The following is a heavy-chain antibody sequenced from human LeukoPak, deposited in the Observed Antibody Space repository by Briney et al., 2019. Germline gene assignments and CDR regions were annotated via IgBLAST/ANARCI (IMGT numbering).Heavy chain of an antibody. D-gene: IGHD2-15*01. CDR3: ARRGLPDV. Sequence: GGSLRLSCAASGFTFSSYSLNWVRQAPGKGPEWVSYISSTGRSVYYADSVKGRFTISRDNAKNSVYLQMNSLRVEDTAVYYCARRGLPDVWGKGTTVTVSS. CDR2: ISSTGRSV. V-gene: IGHV3-21*01. CDR1: GFTFSSYS. J-gene: IGHJ6*03.